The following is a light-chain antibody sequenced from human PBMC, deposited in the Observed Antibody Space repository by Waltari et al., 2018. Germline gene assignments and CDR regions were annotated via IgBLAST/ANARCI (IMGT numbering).Light chain of an antibody. CDR1: RSDVGGYHS. CDR3: NSYTSSSTLWV. J-gene: IGLJ3*02. Sequence: QPALPQPSPVSGSPGQSITIPCTGTRSDVGGYHSCSWYQQLPGKAPKLMIYDVTKRPSGVSDRVSGSKSGNTASLTICGLQAEDGADYYCNSYTSSSTLWVFGGGTKLTVL. CDR2: DVT. V-gene: IGLV2-14*01.